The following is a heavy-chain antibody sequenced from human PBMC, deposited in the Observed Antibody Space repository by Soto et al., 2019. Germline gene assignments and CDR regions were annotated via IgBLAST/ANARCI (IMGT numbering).Heavy chain of an antibody. CDR1: GFTFSSYW. CDR2: LKQDGSEK. D-gene: IGHD3-3*01. V-gene: IGHV3-7*01. J-gene: IGHJ6*03. CDR3: ARDGSDFGVVRDPIYYYYYMDV. Sequence: GGSLRLSCAASGFTFSSYWMSWVRQAPGKGLEWVANLKQDGSEKYYVDSVKGRFTISRDNAKNSLYLQMNSLRAEDTAVYYCARDGSDFGVVRDPIYYYYYMDVWGKGTTVTVSS.